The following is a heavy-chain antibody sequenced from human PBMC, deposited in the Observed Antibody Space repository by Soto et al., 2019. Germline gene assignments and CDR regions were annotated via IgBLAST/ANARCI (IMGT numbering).Heavy chain of an antibody. J-gene: IGHJ4*02. D-gene: IGHD6-13*01. CDR3: ARYSGAAAPPY. Sequence: SETLSLTCTVSGVSISSSSYYWGWIRQPPGKGLEWIGSIYYSGSTYYNPSLKSRVTISVDTSKNQFSLKLSSVTAADTAVYYCARYSGAAAPPYWGQGTLVTVS. CDR1: GVSISSSSYY. CDR2: IYYSGST. V-gene: IGHV4-39*01.